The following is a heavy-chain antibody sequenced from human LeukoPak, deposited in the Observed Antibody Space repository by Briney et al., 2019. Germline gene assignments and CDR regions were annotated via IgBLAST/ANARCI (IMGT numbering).Heavy chain of an antibody. CDR2: INHSGST. CDR3: ARVRNSGDNED. CDR1: GGSFSGYY. D-gene: IGHD6-19*01. J-gene: IGHJ4*02. V-gene: IGHV4-34*01. Sequence: SEALSLTCAVYGGSFSGYYWSWIRQPPGKGLEWIGEINHSGSTNYNPSLKSRVTISVDTSKNQFSLKLSSVTAADTAVYYCARVRNSGDNEDWGQGTLVTVSS.